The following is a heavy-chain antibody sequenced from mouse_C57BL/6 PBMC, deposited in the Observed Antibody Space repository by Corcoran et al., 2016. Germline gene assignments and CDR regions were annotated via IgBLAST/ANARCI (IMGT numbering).Heavy chain of an antibody. D-gene: IGHD2-10*02. Sequence: DVQFQESGPGLVKPSQSLSLTCSVSGHSITSGYYWNWIRQFPGNKLEWMGYISYDGSINYNPSLKNRISITRDTSKNQFFLKLNSVTTEDTATYYCARRAYGNYDYWGQGTTLTVSS. CDR1: GHSITSGYY. CDR2: ISYDGSI. J-gene: IGHJ2*01. V-gene: IGHV3-6*01. CDR3: ARRAYGNYDY.